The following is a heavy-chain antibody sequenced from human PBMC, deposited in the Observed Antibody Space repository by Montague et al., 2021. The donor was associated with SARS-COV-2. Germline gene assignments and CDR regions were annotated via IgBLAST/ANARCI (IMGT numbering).Heavy chain of an antibody. D-gene: IGHD3-16*01. CDR1: GGSIRNYY. V-gene: IGHV4-4*07. CDR3: ARNPGGYYGMDV. CDR2: IYSSGSI. Sequence: SETLSLTCSVSGGSIRNYYWSWIRQPAGKGLEWIGRIYSSGSINXNPSLKTRITLSVDTSKNQLSLRLNSVTATDTAVYYCARNPGGYYGMDVWGQGTTVTVSS. J-gene: IGHJ6*02.